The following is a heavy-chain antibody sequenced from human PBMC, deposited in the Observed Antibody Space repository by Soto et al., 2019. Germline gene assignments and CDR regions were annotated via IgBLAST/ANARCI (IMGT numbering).Heavy chain of an antibody. Sequence: PSETLSLTCTVSGGSISSYYWSWIRQPPGKGLEWIGYIYYSGSTNYNPSLKSRVTISVDTSKNQFSLKLSSVTAADTAVYYCARGGGGYYYYMDVWAKGTTVTVSS. CDR1: GGSISSYY. J-gene: IGHJ6*03. CDR3: ARGGGGYYYYMDV. D-gene: IGHD3-16*01. V-gene: IGHV4-59*01. CDR2: IYYSGST.